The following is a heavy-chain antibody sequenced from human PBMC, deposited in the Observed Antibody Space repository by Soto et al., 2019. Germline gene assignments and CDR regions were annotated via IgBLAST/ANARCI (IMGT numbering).Heavy chain of an antibody. V-gene: IGHV1-8*01. Sequence: QVQLVQSGAEVKKPGASVKVSCKASGYTFTSYDINWVRQATGQGLEWMGWMNPNRGNTGYAQKFQGRLTITRNTSLSRAYMELSSLRSEDTAVYYCAGGRGIVAGGGFCPDYWGQGTLVTVSS. J-gene: IGHJ4*02. CDR3: AGGRGIVAGGGFCPDY. D-gene: IGHD2-21*01. CDR1: GYTFTSYD. CDR2: MNPNRGNT.